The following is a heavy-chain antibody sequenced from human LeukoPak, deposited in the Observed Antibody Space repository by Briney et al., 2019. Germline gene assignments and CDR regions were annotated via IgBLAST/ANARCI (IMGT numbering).Heavy chain of an antibody. D-gene: IGHD3-10*01. CDR1: GGSFSGYY. Sequence: SETLSLTCAVYGGSFSGYYWSWIRQPPGKGLEWIGEINHSGSTNYNPSLKSRVTISVDTSKNQFSLKLSPVTAADTAVYYCARENYYSSGSYYPYYHYGMDVWGQGTTVTVSS. V-gene: IGHV4-34*01. CDR2: INHSGST. CDR3: ARENYYSSGSYYPYYHYGMDV. J-gene: IGHJ6*02.